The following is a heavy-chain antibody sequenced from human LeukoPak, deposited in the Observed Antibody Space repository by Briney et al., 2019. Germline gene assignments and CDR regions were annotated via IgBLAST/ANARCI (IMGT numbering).Heavy chain of an antibody. D-gene: IGHD2/OR15-2a*01. Sequence: SQTLSLTCTVSGGSVSSGTYYWTWIRQPAGKGLEWIGRIYTSGSTNFDPSLKSRVSISLGTSQNQFSLKLSSVTAADTAVYYCAREFLEAFDIWGQGTMVTVSS. J-gene: IGHJ3*02. V-gene: IGHV4-61*02. CDR2: IYTSGST. CDR1: GGSVSSGTYY. CDR3: AREFLEAFDI.